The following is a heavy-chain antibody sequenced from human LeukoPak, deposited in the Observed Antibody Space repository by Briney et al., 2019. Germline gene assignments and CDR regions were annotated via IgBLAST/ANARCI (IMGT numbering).Heavy chain of an antibody. Sequence: SQILSLTCAVPGSSISIGCNYWSWIRQHPGKGLEWIGYIYYSGSTYYNPSLKSRVTISVDTSKNQFSLKLSSVTAADTAVYYCARLTIQKQDDYWGQGTLVTVSS. CDR1: GSSISIGCNY. J-gene: IGHJ4*02. V-gene: IGHV4-31*11. D-gene: IGHD3-3*01. CDR2: IYYSGST. CDR3: ARLTIQKQDDY.